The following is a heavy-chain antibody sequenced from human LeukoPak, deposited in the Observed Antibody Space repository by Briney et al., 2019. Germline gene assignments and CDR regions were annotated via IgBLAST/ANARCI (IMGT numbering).Heavy chain of an antibody. CDR2: ISSSSSYI. J-gene: IGHJ4*02. D-gene: IGHD2-2*01. CDR1: GFTFNSYA. CDR3: ARDDCSSTSCYGY. Sequence: GGSLRLSCAASGFTFNSYAMMWVRQAPGEGLEWVSSISSSSSYIYYADSVKGRFTISRDNAKNSLYLQMNSLRAEDTAVYYCARDDCSSTSCYGYWGQGTLVTVSS. V-gene: IGHV3-21*01.